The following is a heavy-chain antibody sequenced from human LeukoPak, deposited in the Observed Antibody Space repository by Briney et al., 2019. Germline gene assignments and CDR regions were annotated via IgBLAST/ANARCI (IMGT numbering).Heavy chain of an antibody. CDR2: IYYSGST. D-gene: IGHD1-1*01. V-gene: IGHV4-39*01. CDR1: GGSISSSSYY. CDR3: ARVGFSSGDGY. J-gene: IGHJ4*02. Sequence: SETLSLTCTVSGGSISSSSYYWGWIRQPPGKGLEWIGSIYYSGSTYYNPSLKSRVTISVDTSKNQFSLKLSSVTAADTAVYYCARVGFSSGDGYWGQGTLVTVSS.